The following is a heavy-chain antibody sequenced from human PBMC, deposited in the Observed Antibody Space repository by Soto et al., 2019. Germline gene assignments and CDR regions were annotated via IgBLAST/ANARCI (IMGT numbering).Heavy chain of an antibody. CDR1: GFTFSSYW. J-gene: IGHJ4*02. V-gene: IGHV3-7*05. Sequence: GGSLRLSCAASGFTFSSYWMSWVRQAPGKGLERVANIKQDGSEKYYVVSVKGRFPISRDNAKNSLYLQMNSLRAEDTAVYYCARDLDPLVVVAATPLYFDYWGQGTLVTVSS. CDR2: IKQDGSEK. D-gene: IGHD2-15*01. CDR3: ARDLDPLVVVAATPLYFDY.